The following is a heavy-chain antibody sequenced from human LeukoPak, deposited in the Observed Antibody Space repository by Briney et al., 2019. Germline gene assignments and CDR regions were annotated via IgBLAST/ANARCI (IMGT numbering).Heavy chain of an antibody. J-gene: IGHJ4*02. CDR3: ASRSHYYDSSGYYSYYFDY. CDR1: GSTFSSYW. CDR2: IKQDGSEK. V-gene: IGHV3-7*01. D-gene: IGHD3-22*01. Sequence: GGSLRLSCAASGSTFSSYWMSWVRQAPGKGLEWVANIKQDGSEKYYVDSVKGRFTISRDNAKNSLYLQMNSLRAEDTAVYYCASRSHYYDSSGYYSYYFDYWGQGTLVTVSS.